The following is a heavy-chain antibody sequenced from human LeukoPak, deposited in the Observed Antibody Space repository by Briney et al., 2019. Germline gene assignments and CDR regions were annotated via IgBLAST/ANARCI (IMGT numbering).Heavy chain of an antibody. D-gene: IGHD2-8*01. J-gene: IGHJ4*02. V-gene: IGHV1-18*01. CDR1: GYTFTSYG. CDR2: ISAYNGNT. CDR3: ARDGTNAGLGPSVY. Sequence: ASVKVSCKASGYTFTSYGISWVRQAPGQGLEWMGWISAYNGNTNYAQKLQGRVTMTTDTSTSTAYMELRSPRSDDTAVYYCARDGTNAGLGPSVYWGQGTLVTVSS.